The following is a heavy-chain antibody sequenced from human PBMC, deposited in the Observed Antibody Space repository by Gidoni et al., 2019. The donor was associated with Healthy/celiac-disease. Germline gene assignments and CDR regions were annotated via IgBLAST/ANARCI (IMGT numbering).Heavy chain of an antibody. CDR1: GFTFSSYS. Sequence: EVQLLESGGGLVQPGGSLRLSCAASGFTFSSYSMSWVRQAPGKGLEWVSAISGSGGSTYYADSVKGRFTISRDNSKNTLYLQMNSLRAEDTAVYYCAKSTKRAARIAVAGTEDAFDIWGQGTMVTVSS. CDR3: AKSTKRAARIAVAGTEDAFDI. J-gene: IGHJ3*02. CDR2: ISGSGGST. D-gene: IGHD6-19*01. V-gene: IGHV3-23*01.